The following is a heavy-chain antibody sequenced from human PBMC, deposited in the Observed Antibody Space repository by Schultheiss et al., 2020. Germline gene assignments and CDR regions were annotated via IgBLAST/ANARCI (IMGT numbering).Heavy chain of an antibody. CDR3: AGGSYSPFDY. CDR2: IWYDGSNK. V-gene: IGHV3-33*01. D-gene: IGHD1-26*01. Sequence: GESLKIPCAASGFTFSSYGMHWVRQAPGKGLEWVAVIWYDGSNKYYADSVKGRFTISRDNSKNTLYLQMNSLRAEDTAVYYCAGGSYSPFDYWGQGTLVTVSS. J-gene: IGHJ4*02. CDR1: GFTFSSYG.